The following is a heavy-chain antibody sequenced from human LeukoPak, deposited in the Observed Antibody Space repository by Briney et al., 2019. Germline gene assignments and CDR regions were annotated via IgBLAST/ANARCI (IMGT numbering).Heavy chain of an antibody. D-gene: IGHD3-16*01. V-gene: IGHV1-8*01. CDR1: GDTFTSFE. J-gene: IGHJ5*02. CDR3: ARGLFGGSSIS. Sequence: ASVKVSCKASGDTFTSFEINWVRQATGQGLEWMGWMNPNNGNTGYAQKFQGRITMTRSTSISTAYMELSSLRSEGTAVYYCARGLFGGSSISWGQGTLVAVSS. CDR2: MNPNNGNT.